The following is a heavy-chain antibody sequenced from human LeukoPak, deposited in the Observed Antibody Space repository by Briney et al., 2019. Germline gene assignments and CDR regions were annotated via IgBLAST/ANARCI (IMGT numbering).Heavy chain of an antibody. D-gene: IGHD5-18*01. Sequence: GGSLRLSCAASGFTFSNYGMQWVRQAPGKGLEWVAVVSSTGSAQYYDDSVRGRFTISRDNAEDMLYLQMKSLRPEDTAVYYCMKEFGGHTYGAYFDFWGLGTLVTVSS. CDR1: GFTFSNYG. CDR2: VSSTGSAQ. CDR3: MKEFGGHTYGAYFDF. V-gene: IGHV3-30*18. J-gene: IGHJ4*02.